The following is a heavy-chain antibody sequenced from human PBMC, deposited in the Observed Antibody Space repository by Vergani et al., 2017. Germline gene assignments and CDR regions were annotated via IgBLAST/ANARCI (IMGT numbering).Heavy chain of an antibody. D-gene: IGHD1-20*01. CDR1: GYTFTGYY. CDR2: IKPNSGGT. CDR3: ARAEDNWNYVPY. J-gene: IGHJ4*02. V-gene: IGHV1-2*06. Sequence: QVQLVQSGAEVKKPGASVKVSCKASGYTFTGYYMHWVRQAPGQGLEWMGRIKPNSGGTKYAQKFQGRVTMTRDTSISAAYMELSRLRSDDTAVYYCARAEDNWNYVPYWGQGTLVTVSS.